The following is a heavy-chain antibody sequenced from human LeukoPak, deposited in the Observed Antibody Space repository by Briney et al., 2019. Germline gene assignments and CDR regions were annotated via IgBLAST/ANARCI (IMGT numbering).Heavy chain of an antibody. J-gene: IGHJ4*02. CDR1: GFTFSSYA. CDR2: ISGSGGST. CDR3: AKQPGIAVAGIPS. V-gene: IGHV3-23*01. D-gene: IGHD6-19*01. Sequence: GGSLRLSCAASGFTFSSYAMGWVRQAPGKGLEWVSAISGSGGSTYYADSVKGRFTISRDNSKNTLYLQMNSLRAEDTAVYYCAKQPGIAVAGIPSWGQGTLVTVSS.